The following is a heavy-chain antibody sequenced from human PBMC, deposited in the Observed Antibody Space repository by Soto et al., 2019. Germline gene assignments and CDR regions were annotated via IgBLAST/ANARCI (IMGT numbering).Heavy chain of an antibody. D-gene: IGHD3-3*01. CDR1: GFTFSSYA. CDR2: ISGSGGST. V-gene: IGHV3-23*01. Sequence: PGGSLRLSCAASGFTFSSYAMSWVRQAPGKGLEWVSAISGSGGSTYYADSVKGRFTISRDNSKNTLYLQMNSLRAEDTAVYYSAKEPNYDFWSGYFFDYWGQGTLVTVSS. CDR3: AKEPNYDFWSGYFFDY. J-gene: IGHJ4*02.